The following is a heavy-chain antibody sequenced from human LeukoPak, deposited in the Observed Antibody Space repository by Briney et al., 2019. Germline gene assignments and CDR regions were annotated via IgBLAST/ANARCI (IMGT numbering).Heavy chain of an antibody. J-gene: IGHJ3*02. V-gene: IGHV4-39*07. D-gene: IGHD4-17*01. CDR2: IYYSGST. CDR1: GGSISSSSYY. Sequence: SETLSLTCTVSGGSISSSSYYWGWIRQPPGKGLEWIGSIYYSGSTYYNPSLKSRVTISVDTSKNQFSLKLSSVTAADTAVYYCATYYGDQRGEAFDIWGQGTMVTVSS. CDR3: ATYYGDQRGEAFDI.